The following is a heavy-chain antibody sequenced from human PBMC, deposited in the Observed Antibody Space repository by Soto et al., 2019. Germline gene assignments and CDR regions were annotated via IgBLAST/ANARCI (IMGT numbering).Heavy chain of an antibody. J-gene: IGHJ6*02. CDR2: IYNSGST. CDR3: ARGEDAFFYYGLDV. CDR1: GGSISSYY. Sequence: SSETLSLTCTVSGGSISSYYWSWIRRPPGKGLEWIGYIYNSGSTHSNPSLQSRVTISVDTSKNQFSLKLTSVTAADTAVYYCARGEDAFFYYGLDVWGQGITVTVSS. V-gene: IGHV4-59*01.